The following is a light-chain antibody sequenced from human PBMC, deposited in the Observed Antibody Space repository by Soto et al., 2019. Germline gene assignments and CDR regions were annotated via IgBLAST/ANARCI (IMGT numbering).Light chain of an antibody. CDR1: SRDVGNYDY. CDR2: EVS. CDR3: NSYAATTWV. Sequence: QSVLTQPASVSGSPGQSITISCTGTSRDVGNYDYVSWYQHHPGKVPKPIIYEVSNRPSGVSDRFSGSKSGNTASLTISGLQAEDEADYYCNSYAATTWVFGGGTKVT. V-gene: IGLV2-14*01. J-gene: IGLJ3*02.